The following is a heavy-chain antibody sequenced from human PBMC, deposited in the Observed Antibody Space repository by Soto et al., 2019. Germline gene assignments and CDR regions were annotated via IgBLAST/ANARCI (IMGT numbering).Heavy chain of an antibody. CDR3: VHSYLDYYGLGSYYLFFDY. J-gene: IGHJ4*02. D-gene: IGHD3-10*01. CDR1: GFSLSTSGVG. Sequence: QITLKESGPTLVKPTQTLTLTCTFSGFSLSTSGVGVGWIRQPPGKALEWLALIYWDDDKRYSPSLKSRLAITKDTXXNXVXXTMTNMDPVDTGTYYCVHSYLDYYGLGSYYLFFDYWGQGTLVTVSS. V-gene: IGHV2-5*02. CDR2: IYWDDDK.